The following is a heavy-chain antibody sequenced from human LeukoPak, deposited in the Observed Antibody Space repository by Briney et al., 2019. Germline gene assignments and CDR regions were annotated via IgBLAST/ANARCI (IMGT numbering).Heavy chain of an antibody. CDR2: INTNTGNP. Sequence: GASVKVSCKASGYTFTGYYMHWVRQAPGQGLEWMGWINTNTGNPTYAQGFTGRFVFSLDTSVSTAYLQISSLKAEDTAVYYCARVIVSHPFDWSADFDYWGQGTLVTVSS. D-gene: IGHD3-9*01. V-gene: IGHV7-4-1*02. J-gene: IGHJ4*02. CDR3: ARVIVSHPFDWSADFDY. CDR1: GYTFTGYY.